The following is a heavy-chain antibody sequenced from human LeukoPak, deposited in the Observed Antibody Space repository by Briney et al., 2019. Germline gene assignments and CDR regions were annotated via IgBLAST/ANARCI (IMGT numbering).Heavy chain of an antibody. J-gene: IGHJ4*02. Sequence: PGGSLRLSCAASGFPFSPYWMHWVRQAPGKGLVWVSRINNDGSSTMYADSVKGRFTISRDNARNTLYLQMNSLGDDDTAVYYCARDYNSSPDYWGQGTLVTVSS. CDR1: GFPFSPYW. CDR3: ARDYNSSPDY. CDR2: INNDGSST. V-gene: IGHV3-74*03. D-gene: IGHD6-13*01.